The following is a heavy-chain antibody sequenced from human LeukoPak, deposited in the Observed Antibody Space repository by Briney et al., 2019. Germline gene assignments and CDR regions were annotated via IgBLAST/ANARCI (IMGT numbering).Heavy chain of an antibody. V-gene: IGHV4-59*01. CDR2: IHYTGST. CDR1: GGSINSYY. D-gene: IGHD1-26*01. CDR3: ARGGNYWPQWWFDP. J-gene: IGHJ5*02. Sequence: SETLSLTCTVSGGSINSYYWSWIRQPPGKGLECIGYIHYTGSTSYNPSLKSRVTMSLDASKNQFSLELNSVTPADTAVYYCARGGNYWPQWWFDPWGRGTLVSVSS.